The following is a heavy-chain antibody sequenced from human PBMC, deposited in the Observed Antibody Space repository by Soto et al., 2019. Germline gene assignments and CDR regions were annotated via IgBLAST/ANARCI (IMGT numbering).Heavy chain of an antibody. CDR2: ISSRGSTI. D-gene: IGHD5-12*01. CDR1: EFTFSDSY. CDR3: ARTSRPRMWMPDYYFDY. Sequence: GGSLRLSCAASEFTFSDSYMSWIRQAPGKGLEWVSYISSRGSTIYYADSVKGRFTISRDNAKNSLYLQMISLRADDTAVYYFARTSRPRMWMPDYYFDYWGQGILVTVSS. V-gene: IGHV3-11*01. J-gene: IGHJ4*02.